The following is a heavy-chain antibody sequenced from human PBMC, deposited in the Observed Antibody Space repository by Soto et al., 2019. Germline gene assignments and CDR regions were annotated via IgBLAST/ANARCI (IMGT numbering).Heavy chain of an antibody. CDR3: AHIRAALSDY. V-gene: IGHV2-5*02. Sequence: QITLKESGPTLVKPTQTLTLTCTFSGFSLSTSGVGVGWIRQPPGKALEWLALIYWDDDKRYSPSLKSRLTITQDTSKHQVVLTMTNMDPVDTATYYCAHIRAALSDYWGQGTLVTVSS. CDR1: GFSLSTSGVG. CDR2: IYWDDDK. J-gene: IGHJ4*02. D-gene: IGHD3-10*01.